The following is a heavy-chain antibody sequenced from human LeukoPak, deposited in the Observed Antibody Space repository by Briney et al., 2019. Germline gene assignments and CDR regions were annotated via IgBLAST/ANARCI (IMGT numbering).Heavy chain of an antibody. CDR1: GGSISSTIYY. V-gene: IGHV4-39*07. CDR3: ARYGLLGLSEINGFDI. D-gene: IGHD3-10*01. J-gene: IGHJ3*02. Sequence: SETLSLTCTVSGGSISSTIYYWGWIRQPPGKGLEWIGSIYYSGSTYFNPSLKSRVTISVDTSKNQFSLKLSSVTAADTAVYYCARYGLLGLSEINGFDIWGQGTMVTVSA. CDR2: IYYSGST.